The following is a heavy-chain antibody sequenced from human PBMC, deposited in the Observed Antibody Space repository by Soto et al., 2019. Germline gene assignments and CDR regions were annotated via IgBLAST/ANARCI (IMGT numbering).Heavy chain of an antibody. CDR2: FYSGDSDT. Sequence: ASLKISCKGSGYSFANYCIAWVRQMPGKGLEWMGIFYSGDSDTRYSPSFQGQVVISGDKSINTAYLQWTSLKASDTAMYYCARGSSGFYDYWGQGTLVTVSS. J-gene: IGHJ4*02. V-gene: IGHV5-51*01. D-gene: IGHD6-19*01. CDR1: GYSFANYC. CDR3: ARGSSGFYDY.